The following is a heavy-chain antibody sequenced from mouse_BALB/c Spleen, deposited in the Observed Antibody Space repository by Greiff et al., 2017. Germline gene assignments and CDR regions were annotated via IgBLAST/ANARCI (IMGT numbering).Heavy chain of an antibody. CDR3: ARGGNGGGGYAMDY. J-gene: IGHJ4*01. CDR2: INPSSGYT. D-gene: IGHD2-1*01. V-gene: IGHV1-4*01. Sequence: VQLQESGAELARPGASVKMSCKASGYTFTSYTMHWVKQRPGQGLEWIGYINPSSGYTNYNQKFKDKATLTADKSSSTAYMQLSSLTSEDSAVYYGARGGNGGGGYAMDYWGQGTSVTVSS. CDR1: GYTFTSYT.